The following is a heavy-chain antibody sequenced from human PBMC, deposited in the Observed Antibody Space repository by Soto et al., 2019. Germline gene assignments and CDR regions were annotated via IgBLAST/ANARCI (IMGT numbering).Heavy chain of an antibody. CDR1: GGSISSYY. V-gene: IGHV4-59*01. CDR2: IYYSGST. CDR3: ASLRRIAAADPYYYYGMDV. J-gene: IGHJ6*02. Sequence: QVQLQESGPGLVKPSETLSLTCTVSGGSISSYYWSWIRQPPGKGLEWIGYIYYSGSTNYNPSLKSRVTISVDTSKNQFSLKLSSVTAADTAVYYCASLRRIAAADPYYYYGMDVWGQGTTVTVSS. D-gene: IGHD6-13*01.